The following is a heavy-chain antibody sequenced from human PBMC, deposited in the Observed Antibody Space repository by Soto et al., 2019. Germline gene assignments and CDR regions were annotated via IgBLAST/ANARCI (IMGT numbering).Heavy chain of an antibody. J-gene: IGHJ6*02. CDR2: FDPEDGET. D-gene: IGHD3-3*01. Sequence: GASVKVSCKVSGYTLTELSMHWVRQAPGKGLEWMGGFDPEDGETIYAQKFQGRVTMTEDTSTDTAYMELSSPRSEDTAVYYCATAQSPRITIFGVVIPPYYYGMDVWG. CDR3: ATAQSPRITIFGVVIPPYYYGMDV. V-gene: IGHV1-24*01. CDR1: GYTLTELS.